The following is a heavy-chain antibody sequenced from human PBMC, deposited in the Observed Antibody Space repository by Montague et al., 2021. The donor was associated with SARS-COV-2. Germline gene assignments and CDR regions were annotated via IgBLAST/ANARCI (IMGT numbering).Heavy chain of an antibody. D-gene: IGHD2-2*01. V-gene: IGHV4-34*01. Sequence: SETLSTCAVYGGSFSGYYCSWIRQPPGTGLEWLGEINHSGSTKYNPSLPSRVTISVDTSKNQFSLKLSSATAADTAVYYCARVPYRLLLVPRYYGMDVWGQGTTVTVSS. CDR1: GGSFSGYY. CDR2: INHSGST. J-gene: IGHJ6*02. CDR3: ARVPYRLLLVPRYYGMDV.